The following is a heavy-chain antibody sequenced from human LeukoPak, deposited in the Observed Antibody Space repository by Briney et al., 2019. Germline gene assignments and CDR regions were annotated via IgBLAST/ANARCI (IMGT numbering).Heavy chain of an antibody. CDR1: GGSFSGYY. CDR3: ARGQYCSTTTCYSARRYF. CDR2: INDSGST. Sequence: PSETLSLTCAVYGGSFSGYYWSWIRQPPGKGLEWIAEINDSGSTNSNSSLRSRVAISLDTSKNQFSLRLTSVTAADTAVYYCARGQYCSTTTCYSARRYFWGQGTLVTVSS. J-gene: IGHJ4*02. V-gene: IGHV4-34*01. D-gene: IGHD2-2*01.